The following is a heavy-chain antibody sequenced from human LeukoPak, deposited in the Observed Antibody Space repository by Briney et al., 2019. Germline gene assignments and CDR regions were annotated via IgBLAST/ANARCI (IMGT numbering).Heavy chain of an antibody. J-gene: IGHJ4*02. CDR3: ARIGGYSNGEFDY. V-gene: IGHV3-7*01. Sequence: WGSLRLSCAASGFTFSSYWMSWVRQAPGKGLEWVANIKQDGSEKYYVDSVKGRFTISRDNAKNSLYLQMNSLRAEDRAVYYCARIGGYSNGEFDYWGQRTLVSVSS. CDR1: GFTFSSYW. D-gene: IGHD5-18*01. CDR2: IKQDGSEK.